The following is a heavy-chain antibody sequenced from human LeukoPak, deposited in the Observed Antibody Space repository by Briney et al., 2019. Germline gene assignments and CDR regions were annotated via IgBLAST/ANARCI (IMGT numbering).Heavy chain of an antibody. CDR1: GFTFSDYS. Sequence: GGSLRLSCAASGFTFSDYSMDWVRQAPGKGLEWVANIKQDGSEKYYVDSVKGRFTISRDNAKNSLYLQMNSLRAEDTAVYYCARRDRWDPFFDYWGQGTLVTVSS. J-gene: IGHJ4*02. D-gene: IGHD1-26*01. CDR3: ARRDRWDPFFDY. V-gene: IGHV3-7*01. CDR2: IKQDGSEK.